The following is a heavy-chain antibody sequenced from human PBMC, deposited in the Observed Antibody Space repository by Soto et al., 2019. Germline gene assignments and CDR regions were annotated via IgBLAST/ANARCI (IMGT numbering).Heavy chain of an antibody. Sequence: GGSLRLSCAASGFTFGSYAMHWVRQAPGKGLEWVAVISYDGSNKYYADSVKGRFTISRDNSKNTLYLQMNSLRAEDTAVYYCARIYSSGWYHYYYGMDVWGQGTTLTVSS. CDR3: ARIYSSGWYHYYYGMDV. CDR2: ISYDGSNK. D-gene: IGHD6-19*01. V-gene: IGHV3-30-3*01. J-gene: IGHJ6*02. CDR1: GFTFGSYA.